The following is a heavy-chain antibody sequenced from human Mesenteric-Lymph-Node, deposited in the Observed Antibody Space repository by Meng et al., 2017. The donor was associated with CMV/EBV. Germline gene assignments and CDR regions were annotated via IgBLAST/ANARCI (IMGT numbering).Heavy chain of an antibody. CDR3: ARDQGGAGTIFGVET. CDR2: INPNSGGT. CDR1: GYTFTGYY. V-gene: IGHV1-2*02. D-gene: IGHD3-3*01. Sequence: ASVMVPCKASGYTFTGYYMHWVRQAPGQGLEWMGWINPNSGGTNYSQKFQGRVTMTRDTSISTAYMELSRLRSDDTAVYYCARDQGGAGTIFGVETWGHGTLVTVSS. J-gene: IGHJ5*01.